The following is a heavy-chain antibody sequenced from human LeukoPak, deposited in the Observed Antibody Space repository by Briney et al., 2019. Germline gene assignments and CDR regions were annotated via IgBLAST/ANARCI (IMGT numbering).Heavy chain of an antibody. D-gene: IGHD3-3*01. CDR1: ESTFTPYY. CDR2: INPNSGGT. Sequence: GASVKLSCTASESTFTPYYMHWVRQAPGQGLEWMGWINPNSGGTNYAQKFQGRVNMTRDTSISTAYMELSRLRSDDTAVYYCARDPSGDFWSGYSNQYYFDYWGQGTLVTVSS. V-gene: IGHV1-2*02. CDR3: ARDPSGDFWSGYSNQYYFDY. J-gene: IGHJ4*02.